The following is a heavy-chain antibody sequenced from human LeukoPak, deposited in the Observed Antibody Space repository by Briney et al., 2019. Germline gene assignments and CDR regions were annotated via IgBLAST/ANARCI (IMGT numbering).Heavy chain of an antibody. CDR3: ARARTTRGFDY. D-gene: IGHD4-17*01. Sequence: PGRSLRLSCAASGFTFNSYGIHWVRQAPGKGLEWGAFIWYDGSNKYYADSVKGRFTISRDNSKNTLYLQMNSLRAEDTAVYCCARARTTRGFDYWGQGTLVTVSS. J-gene: IGHJ4*02. V-gene: IGHV3-33*01. CDR1: GFTFNSYG. CDR2: IWYDGSNK.